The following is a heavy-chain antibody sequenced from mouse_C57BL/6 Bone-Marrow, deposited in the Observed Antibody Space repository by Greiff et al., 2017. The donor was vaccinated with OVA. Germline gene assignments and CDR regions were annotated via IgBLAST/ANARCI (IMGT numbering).Heavy chain of an antibody. CDR1: GYTFTSYW. Sequence: QVQLQQPGAELVKPGASVKMSCKASGYTFTSYWITWVKQRPGQGLEWIGDIYPGSGSTNYNEQFKSKATLTVDTSSSTAYMQLSSLTSEDSAVYYCARNYDGYYGWYVDVWGTGTTVTVSS. V-gene: IGHV1-55*01. CDR3: ARNYDGYYGWYVDV. D-gene: IGHD2-3*01. CDR2: IYPGSGST. J-gene: IGHJ1*03.